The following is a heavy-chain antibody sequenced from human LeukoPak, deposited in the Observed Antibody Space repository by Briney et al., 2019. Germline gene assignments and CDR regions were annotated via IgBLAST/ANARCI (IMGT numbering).Heavy chain of an antibody. CDR2: ISESGGSA. CDR1: GFTFSSYA. Sequence: GGSLRLSCAASGFTFSSYAMSWVRQAPGKGLEWVSGISESGGSAYYADSVKGRLTISRDNSKNTLYLQMNSLRAEDTAVYYCAKDTLGIAVHWFDPWGQGTLVTVSS. J-gene: IGHJ5*02. CDR3: AKDTLGIAVHWFDP. D-gene: IGHD6-19*01. V-gene: IGHV3-23*01.